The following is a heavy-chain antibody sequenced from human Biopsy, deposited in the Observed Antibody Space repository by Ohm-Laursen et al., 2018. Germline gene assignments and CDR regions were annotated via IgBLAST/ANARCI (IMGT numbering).Heavy chain of an antibody. CDR2: MNPDSGNT. J-gene: IGHJ5*02. Sequence: ASVKVSCKASGYTFTGYHVHWVRQATGQGLEWMGWMNPDSGNTGYAQNFQGRVTMTRNTSISTAYMELSSLGSEDTAVYFCARADPPLFYYGSGSSNWFDPWGQGTLVTVSS. V-gene: IGHV1-8*02. CDR3: ARADPPLFYYGSGSSNWFDP. CDR1: GYTFTGYH. D-gene: IGHD3-10*01.